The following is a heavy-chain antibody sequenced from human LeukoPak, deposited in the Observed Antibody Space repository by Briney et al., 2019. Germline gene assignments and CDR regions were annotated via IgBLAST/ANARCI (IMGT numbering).Heavy chain of an antibody. CDR1: GYTFTSYY. J-gene: IGHJ4*02. Sequence: ASVTVSCTASGYTFTSYYMHWVRPAPGQGLEWMGIINPSGGSTSYAQKFQGRVTMTRDTSTSTVYMELSSLRSEDTAVYYCARGSDSGSPVLYYFDYWGQGTLVTVSS. V-gene: IGHV1-46*01. CDR3: ARGSDSGSPVLYYFDY. D-gene: IGHD3-10*01. CDR2: INPSGGST.